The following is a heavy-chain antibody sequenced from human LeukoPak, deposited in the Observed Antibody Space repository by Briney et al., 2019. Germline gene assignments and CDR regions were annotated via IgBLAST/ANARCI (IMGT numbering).Heavy chain of an antibody. V-gene: IGHV1-18*01. CDR3: ARVDGYCGGDCYPPGAFDI. D-gene: IGHD2-21*02. J-gene: IGHJ3*02. CDR2: ISAYNGNP. Sequence: ASVKVSCKTSGYSFTNYGISWVRQAPGQGLEWMGWISAYNGNPIYAQKLQGRVTMSTDTSTSTVYMELSSLRSEDTAVYYCARVDGYCGGDCYPPGAFDIWGQGTMVTVSS. CDR1: GYSFTNYG.